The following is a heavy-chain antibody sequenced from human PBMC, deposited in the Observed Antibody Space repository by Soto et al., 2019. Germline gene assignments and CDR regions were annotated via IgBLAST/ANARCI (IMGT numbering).Heavy chain of an antibody. D-gene: IGHD3-22*01. J-gene: IGHJ4*02. CDR1: GYTFTSYA. V-gene: IGHV1-3*01. Sequence: ASVKVSCKASGYTFTSYAMHWVRQAPGQRLEWMGWINADSVKGRFTISRDNAKNSLYLQMDSLRADDTAVYYCARKNYYADSGFYDYWGQGALVTVSS. CDR3: ARKNYYADSGFYDY. CDR2: INADSV.